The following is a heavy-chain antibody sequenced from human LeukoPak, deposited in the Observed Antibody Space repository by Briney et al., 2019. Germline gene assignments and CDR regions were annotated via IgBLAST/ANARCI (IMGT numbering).Heavy chain of an antibody. Sequence: GGSPRLSCAASGFTFSSYAMSWVRQAPGKGLEWVSAISGSGGSTYYADSVKGRFTISRDNSKNTLYLQMNSLRAEDTAVYYCAKDSDYGDYEKGYWGQGTLVTVSS. CDR1: GFTFSSYA. J-gene: IGHJ4*02. V-gene: IGHV3-23*01. D-gene: IGHD4-17*01. CDR2: ISGSGGST. CDR3: AKDSDYGDYEKGY.